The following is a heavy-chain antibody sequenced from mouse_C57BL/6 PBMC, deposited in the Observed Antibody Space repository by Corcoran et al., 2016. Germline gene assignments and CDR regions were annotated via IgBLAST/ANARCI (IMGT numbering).Heavy chain of an antibody. Sequence: EVQLQQSGPELVKPGASVKISCKASGYTFTDYYMNWVKQSHGKSLEWIGDINPNNGGTSYNQKFKGKATLTVDKSSSTAYMELRSLTSEDSAVYYCASTYYGSSPDYWGQGTTLTVSS. CDR3: ASTYYGSSPDY. D-gene: IGHD1-1*01. J-gene: IGHJ2*01. CDR2: INPNNGGT. CDR1: GYTFTDYY. V-gene: IGHV1-26*01.